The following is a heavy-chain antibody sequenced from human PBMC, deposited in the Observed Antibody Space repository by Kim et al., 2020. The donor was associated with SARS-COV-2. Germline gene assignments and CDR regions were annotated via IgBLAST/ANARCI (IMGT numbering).Heavy chain of an antibody. CDR1: GFTFSDYY. CDR3: ALGTGSDGELRE. Sequence: GGSLRLSCAASGFTFSDYYMSWIRQAPGKGLEWVSYISSSSSYTNYADSVKGRFTISRDNAKNSLYLQMNSLRAEDTAVYYCALGTGSDGELREWGQGTLVTVSS. J-gene: IGHJ4*02. CDR2: ISSSSSYT. V-gene: IGHV3-11*06. D-gene: IGHD1-1*01.